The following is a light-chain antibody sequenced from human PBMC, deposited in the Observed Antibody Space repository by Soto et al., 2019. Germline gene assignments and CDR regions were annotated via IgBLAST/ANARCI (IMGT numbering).Light chain of an antibody. CDR2: ATS. V-gene: IGKV1-39*01. CDR1: QSIATY. CDR3: QQSYFTPLYT. Sequence: DLQMTQSPSSLSASVGDRVTINCRASQSIATYLNWYQQKPGKAPKLLIYATSSLQTGVPSRFSGVGSGTDFTLIINGLQPEDFATYYCQQSYFTPLYTFGQGTKLEIK. J-gene: IGKJ2*01.